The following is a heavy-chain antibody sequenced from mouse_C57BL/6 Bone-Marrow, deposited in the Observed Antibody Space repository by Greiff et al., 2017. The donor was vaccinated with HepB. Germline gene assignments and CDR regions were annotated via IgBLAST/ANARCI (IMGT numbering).Heavy chain of an antibody. Sequence: EVKVEESGGGLVKPGGSLKLSCAASGFTFSSYAMSWVRQTPEKRLEWVATISDGGSYTYYPDNVKGRFTISRDNAKNNLYLQMSHLKSEDTAMYYCARDHYYGSSYYAMDYWGQGTSVTVSS. CDR1: GFTFSSYA. V-gene: IGHV5-4*01. J-gene: IGHJ4*01. CDR3: ARDHYYGSSYYAMDY. CDR2: ISDGGSYT. D-gene: IGHD1-1*01.